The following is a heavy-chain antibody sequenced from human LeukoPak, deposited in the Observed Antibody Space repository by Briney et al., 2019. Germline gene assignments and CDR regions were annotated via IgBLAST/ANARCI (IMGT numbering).Heavy chain of an antibody. CDR2: IVVGSGNT. CDR1: GFTFTSSA. CDR3: AADGVTMEAFDI. J-gene: IGHJ3*02. V-gene: IGHV1-58*01. D-gene: IGHD2-21*02. Sequence: ASVKVSCKASGFTFTSSAVQWVRQARGQRLEWIGWIVVGSGNTNYAQKFQVRVTITRDMSTSTAYMELSSLRSEDTAVYYCAADGVTMEAFDIWGQGTMVTVSS.